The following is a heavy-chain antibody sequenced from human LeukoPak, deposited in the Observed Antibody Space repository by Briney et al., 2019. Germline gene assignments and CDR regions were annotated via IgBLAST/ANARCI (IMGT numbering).Heavy chain of an antibody. CDR3: ARAGSYRYVDY. D-gene: IGHD3-16*02. V-gene: IGHV1-2*02. CDR1: GYTFTGYF. Sequence: ASVKVSCKASGYTFTGYFMHWVRQAPGQGLEWMGWINPNNGATNFTQKFQGRVTMTRDTSISTAYMELSSLTSDDTAVYYCARAGSYRYVDYWGQGTVVTVSS. CDR2: INPNNGAT. J-gene: IGHJ4*02.